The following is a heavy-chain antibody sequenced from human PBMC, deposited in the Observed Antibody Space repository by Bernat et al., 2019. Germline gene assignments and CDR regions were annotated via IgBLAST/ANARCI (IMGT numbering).Heavy chain of an antibody. CDR3: ARGPQIWFGGVFDY. J-gene: IGHJ4*02. CDR2: IYHSGST. Sequence: QLQLQESGSGLVKPSQTLSLTCAVSGGSISSGGYSWSWIRQPPGKGLEWIGYIYHSGSTYYNPSLKSRVTISLDTSKNQLSLRLSSVTAADTAVYYCARGPQIWFGGVFDYWGQGTLVTVSS. V-gene: IGHV4-30-2*01. D-gene: IGHD3-10*01. CDR1: GGSISSGGYS.